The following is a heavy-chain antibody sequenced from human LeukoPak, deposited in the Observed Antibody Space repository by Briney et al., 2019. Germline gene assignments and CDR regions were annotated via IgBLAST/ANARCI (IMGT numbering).Heavy chain of an antibody. CDR3: ARAPYPDYYGSGSYSFGGFDY. CDR2: IYYSGST. CDR1: GGSISSGGYY. Sequence: SETLSLTCTVSGGSISSGGYYWSWICQHPGKGLEWIGYIYYSGSTYYNPSLKSRVTISVDTSKNQFSLKLSSVTAADTAVYYCARAPYPDYYGSGSYSFGGFDYWGQGTLVTVSS. V-gene: IGHV4-31*03. D-gene: IGHD3-10*01. J-gene: IGHJ4*02.